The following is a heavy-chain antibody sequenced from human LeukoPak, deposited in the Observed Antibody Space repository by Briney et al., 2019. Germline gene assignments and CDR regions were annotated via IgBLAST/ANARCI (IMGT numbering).Heavy chain of an antibody. J-gene: IGHJ4*02. CDR2: VYSGDDGT. Sequence: PGGSLRLSCAASGFTVFSDNMSWVRQSPGKGLEWVSVVYSGDDGTNYAESVRGRFTISRDNSENTVYLQMNSLRVEDTGVYYCAKRSRGYYDYWGQGTLVTVSS. CDR1: GFTVFSDN. D-gene: IGHD2-21*01. V-gene: IGHV3-66*02. CDR3: AKRSRGYYDY.